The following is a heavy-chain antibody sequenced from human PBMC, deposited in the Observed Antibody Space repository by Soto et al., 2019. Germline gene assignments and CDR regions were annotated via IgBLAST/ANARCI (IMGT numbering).Heavy chain of an antibody. J-gene: IGHJ6*03. CDR1: GFTFSSYA. CDR2: ISGSGGST. Sequence: GGSLRLSCAASGFTFSSYAMSWVRQAPGKGLEWVSAISGSGGSTYYADSVKGRFTISRDNSKNTLYLQMNSLRAEDTAVYYCGGRVQTTVTKYYYYYYYMDVWGKGTTVTVSS. V-gene: IGHV3-23*01. CDR3: GGRVQTTVTKYYYYYYYMDV. D-gene: IGHD4-17*01.